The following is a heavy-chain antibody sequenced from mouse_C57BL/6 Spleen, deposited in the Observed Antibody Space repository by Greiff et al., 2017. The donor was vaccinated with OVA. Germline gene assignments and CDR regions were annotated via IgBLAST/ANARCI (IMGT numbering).Heavy chain of an antibody. V-gene: IGHV1-52*01. CDR3: ARRNYGSDAMDY. CDR2: IDPSDSET. CDR1: GYTFTSYW. D-gene: IGHD1-1*01. J-gene: IGHJ4*01. Sequence: VQLQQPGAELVRPGSSVKLSCKASGYTFTSYWMHWVKQRPIQGLEWIGNIDPSDSETHYNQKFKDKATLTVDKSSSTAYMQLSSLTSEDSAVYYCARRNYGSDAMDYWGQGTSVTVSS.